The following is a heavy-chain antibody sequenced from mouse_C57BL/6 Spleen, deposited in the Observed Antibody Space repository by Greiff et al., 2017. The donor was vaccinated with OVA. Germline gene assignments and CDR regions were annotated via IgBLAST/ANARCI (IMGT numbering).Heavy chain of an antibody. D-gene: IGHD4-1*02. J-gene: IGHJ4*01. CDR2: ISSGSSTI. Sequence: EVQLVESGGGLVKPGGSLKLSCAASGFTFSDYGMHWVRQAPEKGLEWVAYISSGSSTIYYAATVKGRFTISRDNAKYTLFLQMTSLRSEDKAMYYCASNFDARDDWGKGTSVTVSS. CDR3: ASNFDARDD. CDR1: GFTFSDYG. V-gene: IGHV5-17*01.